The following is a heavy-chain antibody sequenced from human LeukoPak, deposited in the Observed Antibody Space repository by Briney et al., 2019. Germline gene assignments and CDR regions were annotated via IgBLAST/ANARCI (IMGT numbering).Heavy chain of an antibody. Sequence: GGSLRLSCSAAGFTFSKQAMLSVRQAPGKGLEYVSAISSNGGSTYYADSVKGRFTISRDNSKNTLYLQMSSLRAEDTAVYYGLKDVMGGSYVSVNWGQGTLVTVSS. CDR3: LKDVMGGSYVSVN. V-gene: IGHV3-64D*06. D-gene: IGHD1-26*01. J-gene: IGHJ4*02. CDR2: ISSNGGST. CDR1: GFTFSKQA.